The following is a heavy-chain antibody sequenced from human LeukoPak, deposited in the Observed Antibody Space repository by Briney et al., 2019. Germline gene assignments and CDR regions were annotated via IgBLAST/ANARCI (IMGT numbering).Heavy chain of an antibody. CDR3: ARESDDSSGYYFY. CDR2: IYYSGST. J-gene: IGHJ4*02. V-gene: IGHV4-39*07. Sequence: SETLSLTCTVSGGSISSGSYYWSWIRQPPGKGLEWIGSIYYSGSTYYNPSLKSRVTISVDTSKNQFSLKLSSVTAADTAVYYCARESDDSSGYYFYWGQGTLVTVSS. D-gene: IGHD3-22*01. CDR1: GGSISSGSYY.